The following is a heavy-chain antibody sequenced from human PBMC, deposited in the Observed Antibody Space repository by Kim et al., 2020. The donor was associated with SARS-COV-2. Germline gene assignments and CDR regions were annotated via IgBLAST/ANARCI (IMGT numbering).Heavy chain of an antibody. V-gene: IGHV4-30-2*04. CDR3: ARKVVSGWYNFDM. J-gene: IGHJ3*02. Sequence: YYTLSLQSQVTISVDTSKKQFSLKLSSVTAADTAVYYCARKVVSGWYNFDMWGQGRMVTVYS. D-gene: IGHD6-13*01.